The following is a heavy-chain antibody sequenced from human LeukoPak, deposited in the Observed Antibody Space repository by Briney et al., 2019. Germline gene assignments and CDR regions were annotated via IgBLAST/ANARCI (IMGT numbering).Heavy chain of an antibody. CDR2: ISYDGSNK. D-gene: IGHD3-10*01. CDR3: AKDSGSLEYYFDY. V-gene: IGHV3-30*18. J-gene: IGHJ4*02. CDR1: GFTFSSYG. Sequence: GGSLRLSCAASGFTFSSYGMRWVRQAPGKGLEGVAVISYDGSNKYYAASVKGRFTISRDNSKNTLYLQMNSLRAEDTAVYYCAKDSGSLEYYFDYWGQGTLVTVSS.